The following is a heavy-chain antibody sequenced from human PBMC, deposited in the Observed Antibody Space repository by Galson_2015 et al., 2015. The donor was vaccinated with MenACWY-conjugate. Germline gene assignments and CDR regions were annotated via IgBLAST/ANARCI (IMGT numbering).Heavy chain of an antibody. CDR1: GYSFRTYW. D-gene: IGHD1-26*01. J-gene: IGHJ6*02. Sequence: QYGAEVTKPGESLQISCKGSGYSFRTYWIAWVRQLPGKGLEWMGLISPGDSNTRYSPAFHGQVTISADKSISTAYLQLHSLQASDTAMYYCARHPPGGRGMDVWGQGTTVTVSS. CDR3: ARHPPGGRGMDV. V-gene: IGHV5-51*01. CDR2: ISPGDSNT.